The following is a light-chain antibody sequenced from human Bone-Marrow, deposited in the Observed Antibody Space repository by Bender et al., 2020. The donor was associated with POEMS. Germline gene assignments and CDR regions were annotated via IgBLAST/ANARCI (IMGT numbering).Light chain of an antibody. CDR1: HNDIGSYNY. J-gene: IGLJ3*02. V-gene: IGLV2-23*02. CDR3: CSYAGSRTWV. Sequence: QSALTQPPSASGSPGQSVTISCTGGHNDIGSYNYVSWYQQHPGKAPKVIIFEVRNRPSGVSKRFSGSKSGNTASLRISGLQAEDEAYYLCCSYAGSRTWVFGGGTKLTVL. CDR2: EVR.